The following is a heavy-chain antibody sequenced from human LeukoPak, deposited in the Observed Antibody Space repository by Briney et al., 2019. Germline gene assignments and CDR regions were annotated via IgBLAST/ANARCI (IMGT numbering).Heavy chain of an antibody. CDR2: IRYDKNNK. D-gene: IGHD3-22*01. Sequence: PGGSLRLSCAASGFTFSSYGMHWVRQAPGKGLEWVAFIRYDKNNKYYADSVKGRFTISRDNSKNTLYLQMNSLRAEDTAVYYCAKDLLRYYDSSGYAPGFDYWGQGTLVTVSS. CDR3: AKDLLRYYDSSGYAPGFDY. CDR1: GFTFSSYG. J-gene: IGHJ4*02. V-gene: IGHV3-30*02.